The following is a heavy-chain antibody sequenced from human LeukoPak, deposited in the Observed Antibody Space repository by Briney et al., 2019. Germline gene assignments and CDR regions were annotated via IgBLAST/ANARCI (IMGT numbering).Heavy chain of an antibody. V-gene: IGHV1-46*01. Sequence: GASVKVSCKASGYTFTSYYMHWVRQAPGQGLEWMGIINPSGGSTSYAQKFQGRVTMTRDTSISTAYMELSRLRSDDTAVYYCARGPGDLLNDFWSGPHYWGQGTLVTVSS. CDR3: ARGPGDLLNDFWSGPHY. D-gene: IGHD3-3*01. CDR2: INPSGGST. CDR1: GYTFTSYY. J-gene: IGHJ4*02.